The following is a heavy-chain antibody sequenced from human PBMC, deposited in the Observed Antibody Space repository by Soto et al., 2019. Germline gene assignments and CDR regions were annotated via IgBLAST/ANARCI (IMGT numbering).Heavy chain of an antibody. D-gene: IGHD1-7*01. Sequence: LVESGGGVVQPGRSLRLSCAASGFTFSSYGMHWVRQAPGKGLEWVAVIWYDGSNKYYADSVKGRFTISRDNSKNTLYLQMNSLRAEDTAVYYCARGGPITGTIPGMDVWGQGTTVTVSS. V-gene: IGHV3-33*01. CDR2: IWYDGSNK. CDR3: ARGGPITGTIPGMDV. J-gene: IGHJ6*02. CDR1: GFTFSSYG.